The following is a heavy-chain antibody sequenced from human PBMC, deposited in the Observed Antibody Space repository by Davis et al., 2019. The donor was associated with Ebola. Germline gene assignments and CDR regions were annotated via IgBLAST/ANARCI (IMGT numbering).Heavy chain of an antibody. D-gene: IGHD1-14*01. Sequence: GESLKISCKGSGYSFTSYWIGWVRQMPGKGLECMGIIYPADSDTRYSPSFQGQVTISADKSISTAYLQWSSLKASDTAMYYCARFRSRNYYYYGMDVWGQGTTVTVSS. V-gene: IGHV5-51*01. J-gene: IGHJ6*02. CDR2: IYPADSDT. CDR1: GYSFTSYW. CDR3: ARFRSRNYYYYGMDV.